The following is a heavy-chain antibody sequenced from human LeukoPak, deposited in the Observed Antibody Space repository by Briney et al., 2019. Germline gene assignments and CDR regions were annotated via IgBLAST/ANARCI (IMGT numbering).Heavy chain of an antibody. D-gene: IGHD4-17*01. CDR1: GFTFRSYA. CDR2: ISGSGGST. CDR3: ARVGLTATVDY. V-gene: IGHV3-23*01. Sequence: GGSLRLSCAASGFTFRSYAMRWVRQAPGKGLEWVSAISGSGGSTYYADSVKGRFTITRDNSKNTLYLQMNSLRAEDTAVYYCARVGLTATVDYWGQGTLVTVSS. J-gene: IGHJ4*02.